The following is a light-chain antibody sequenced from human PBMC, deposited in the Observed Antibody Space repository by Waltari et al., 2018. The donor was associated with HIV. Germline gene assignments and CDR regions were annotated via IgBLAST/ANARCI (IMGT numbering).Light chain of an antibody. CDR1: SSAVGGHNY. J-gene: IGLJ2*01. V-gene: IGLV2-14*03. CDR2: DVS. CDR3: SSYTSSSTV. Sequence: SALPPPASVSGSTGQSLTLSCTVTSSAVGGHNYASRYQQHPGKASTLIIYDVSNRPSGVSNRCSGSKSGNTASLTISELQAEDEADYYCSSYTSSSTVFGGGTKLTVL.